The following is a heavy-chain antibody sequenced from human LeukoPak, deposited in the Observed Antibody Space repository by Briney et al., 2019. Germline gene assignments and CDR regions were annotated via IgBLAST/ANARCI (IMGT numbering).Heavy chain of an antibody. CDR3: ARTYYNWFDP. Sequence: KPSETLSLTCTVPGGSISSYYWSWVRQPPGKGLEWIGYIYYSGSTNYNPSLKSRVTISVDTSKNQFSLKLSSVTAADTAVYYCARTYYNWFDPWGQGTLVTVSS. J-gene: IGHJ5*02. CDR2: IYYSGST. V-gene: IGHV4-59*08. CDR1: GGSISSYY.